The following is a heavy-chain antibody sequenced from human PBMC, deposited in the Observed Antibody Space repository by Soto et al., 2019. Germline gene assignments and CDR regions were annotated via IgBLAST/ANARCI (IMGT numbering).Heavy chain of an antibody. CDR2: ISTSGANT. CDR3: AKATVTTRDPFDI. CDR1: GFTFSSNA. D-gene: IGHD4-17*01. J-gene: IGHJ3*02. Sequence: EVQLLESGGGLVQPGGSLRLSCAASGFTFSSNAMSWVRQAPGKGLEWVSAISTSGANTYYADSVKGRFTISRDNSKNTLYLELNSLRAEDTALYHCAKATVTTRDPFDIWGQGTMVTVSS. V-gene: IGHV3-23*01.